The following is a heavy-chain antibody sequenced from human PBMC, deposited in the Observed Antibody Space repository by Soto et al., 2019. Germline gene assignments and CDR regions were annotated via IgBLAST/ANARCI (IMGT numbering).Heavy chain of an antibody. Sequence: EVQLLESGGGLVQPGGSLRLSCAASGFTFSTYAMTWVRQAPGKGLEWVSGIVGNGGATYYADSVKGRFSISRDNSKNTLYLQMNSLRPEDTAVYYCATDYYYDSGSHWGQGNRVIVSA. J-gene: IGHJ4*02. CDR3: ATDYYYDSGSH. CDR1: GFTFSTYA. CDR2: IVGNGGAT. D-gene: IGHD3-10*01. V-gene: IGHV3-23*01.